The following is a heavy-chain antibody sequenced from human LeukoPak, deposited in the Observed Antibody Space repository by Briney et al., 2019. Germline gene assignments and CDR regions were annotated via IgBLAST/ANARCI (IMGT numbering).Heavy chain of an antibody. CDR3: GRIDRDSGSPTWSY. Sequence: SDTLSLTCTVAGGFISSSSYYWGRIRQPAGKGLEWVGSIYYSGSTYYPPSLKSRVTISVDTSKNQFSLKLSAVTAADAAVYCCGRIDRDSGSPTWSYGSQGTL. CDR2: IYYSGST. V-gene: IGHV4-39*07. D-gene: IGHD3-10*01. CDR1: GGFISSSSYY. J-gene: IGHJ4*02.